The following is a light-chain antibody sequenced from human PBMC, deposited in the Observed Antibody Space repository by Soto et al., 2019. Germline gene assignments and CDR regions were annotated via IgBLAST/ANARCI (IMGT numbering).Light chain of an antibody. V-gene: IGLV2-8*01. CDR3: SSYAGSKMGV. J-gene: IGLJ1*01. Sequence: QSALTQPPSASGSPGQSVTISCTGTRSDVGGYNFVSWYQQHPGKAPKLIIYEVTQRPSGVPDRFSASKSGNTASLTVSGLQAEDEADYYCSSYAGSKMGVFGTGTKVTVL. CDR1: RSDVGGYNF. CDR2: EVT.